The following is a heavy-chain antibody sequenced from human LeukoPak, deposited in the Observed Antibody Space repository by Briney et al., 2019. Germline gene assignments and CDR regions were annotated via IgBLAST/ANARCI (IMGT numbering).Heavy chain of an antibody. J-gene: IGHJ4*02. V-gene: IGHV3-30*04. CDR3: AKDRGFQYASGSSELDY. D-gene: IGHD3-10*01. CDR2: ISFDGSQK. Sequence: GGSLRLSCAASGFTFSSYAMHWVRQAPGKGLEWVAVISFDGSQKHYADSVQGRFTISRDNPRNTVYLQMNSLRDEDTAIYFCAKDRGFQYASGSSELDYWGQGTPVTVSS. CDR1: GFTFSSYA.